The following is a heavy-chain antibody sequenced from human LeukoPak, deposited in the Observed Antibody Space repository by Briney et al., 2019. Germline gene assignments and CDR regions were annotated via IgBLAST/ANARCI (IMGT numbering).Heavy chain of an antibody. D-gene: IGHD3-22*01. CDR1: GGSISSSSYY. J-gene: IGHJ3*02. Sequence: SETLSLTCTVSGGSISSSSYYWGWIRQPPGKGLEWIGSIYYSGSTYYNPSLKSRVTISVDTSKNQFSLKLSSVTAADTAVYYCARDQDLRRGSGYYYGAFDIWGQGTMVTVSS. CDR3: ARDQDLRRGSGYYYGAFDI. CDR2: IYYSGST. V-gene: IGHV4-39*07.